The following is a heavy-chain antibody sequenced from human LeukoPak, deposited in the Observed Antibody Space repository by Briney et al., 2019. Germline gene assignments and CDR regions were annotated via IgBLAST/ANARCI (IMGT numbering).Heavy chain of an antibody. Sequence: NPGGSLRLSCAASGFSFSSYSMKWVRQAPGKGLEWVSSISSSSNYIYYADSVKGRFTISRDNAKNSLYLQMNSLRAEDTAVYYCARGGGGQLWAYGRDYWGQGTLVTVSS. V-gene: IGHV3-21*01. CDR2: ISSSSNYI. D-gene: IGHD5-18*01. CDR1: GFSFSSYS. CDR3: ARGGGGQLWAYGRDY. J-gene: IGHJ4*02.